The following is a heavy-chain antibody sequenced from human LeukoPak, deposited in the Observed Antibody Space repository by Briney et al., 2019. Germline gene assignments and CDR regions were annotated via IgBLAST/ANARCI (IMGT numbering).Heavy chain of an antibody. D-gene: IGHD6-13*01. J-gene: IGHJ5*02. CDR2: IFYSGST. CDR1: GGSISSYY. CDR3: ARVIAAAGKGGWFDP. V-gene: IGHV4-59*12. Sequence: KPSETLSLTCTVSGGSISSYYWSWIRQPPGKGLEWIGYIFYSGSTNYNPSLKSRVTISVDTSKNQFSLKLSSVTAADTAVYYCARVIAAAGKGGWFDPWGQGTLVTVSS.